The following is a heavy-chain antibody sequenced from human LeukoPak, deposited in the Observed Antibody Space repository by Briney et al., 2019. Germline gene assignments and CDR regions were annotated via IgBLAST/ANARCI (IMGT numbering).Heavy chain of an antibody. CDR2: INPSGGST. D-gene: IGHD4-17*01. V-gene: IGHV1-46*03. J-gene: IGHJ6*03. Sequence: ASVKVSCKASGYTFTNYYIHWVRQAPGQGLECMGIINPSGGSTSYAQKFQGGVTITADESTSTAYMELSSLRSEDTAVYYCATVTQFLDYYYMDVWGKGTTVTISS. CDR1: GYTFTNYY. CDR3: ATVTQFLDYYYMDV.